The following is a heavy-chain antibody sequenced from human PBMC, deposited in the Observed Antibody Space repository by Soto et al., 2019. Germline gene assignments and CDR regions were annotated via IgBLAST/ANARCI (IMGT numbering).Heavy chain of an antibody. V-gene: IGHV1-18*01. J-gene: IGHJ6*02. Sequence: SSVKVSCKDSGYTFTSYGISWVRQAPGQGLEWMGWISAYNGNTNYAQKLQGRVTMTTDTSTSTAYMELRSLRSDDTAVYYCARVEYYDFWSGYYRGGYYYYAMDVWG. D-gene: IGHD3-3*01. CDR3: ARVEYYDFWSGYYRGGYYYYAMDV. CDR1: GYTFTSYG. CDR2: ISAYNGNT.